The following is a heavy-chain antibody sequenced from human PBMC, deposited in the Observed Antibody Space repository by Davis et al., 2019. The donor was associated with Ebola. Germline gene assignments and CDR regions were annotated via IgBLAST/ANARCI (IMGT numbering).Heavy chain of an antibody. D-gene: IGHD3-16*02. CDR2: IKQDGSEK. Sequence: GESLKISCAASGFTFSSYWMSWVRQAPGKGLECVANIKQDGSEKFYVDSVKGRFTISRDNAKNSLYLQMNSLRAEDTAVYYCARGRDYIWGSYRYLVWGQGTLVTVSS. CDR3: ARGRDYIWGSYRYLV. J-gene: IGHJ4*02. V-gene: IGHV3-7*03. CDR1: GFTFSSYW.